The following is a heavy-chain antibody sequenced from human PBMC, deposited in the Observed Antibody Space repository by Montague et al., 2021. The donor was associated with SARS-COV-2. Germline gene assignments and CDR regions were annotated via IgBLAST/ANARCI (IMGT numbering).Heavy chain of an antibody. CDR2: ITGSGGST. D-gene: IGHD1-26*01. CDR1: GFTFSSYA. V-gene: IGHV3-23*01. CDR3: AKGGVWERRGLTTFDY. Sequence: SLRLSCAASGFTFSSYAMSWVRQAPGKGLEWVSTITGSGGSTYYADSVKGRFTISRDNSKNTLYLQMNSLRAEDTAVYYCAKGGVWERRGLTTFDYWCQGTLVTVSS. J-gene: IGHJ4*02.